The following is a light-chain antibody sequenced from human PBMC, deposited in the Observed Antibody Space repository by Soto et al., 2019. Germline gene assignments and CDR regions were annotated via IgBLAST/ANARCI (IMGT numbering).Light chain of an antibody. CDR2: AAS. J-gene: IGKJ1*01. CDR3: QQSYSTTWT. Sequence: IQLTQSPSSLYASVGDRVTITCRASQGISSYLAWYQQKPGKAPKLLIHAASSLESGVPSRFSGSGSETDFTLTISSLQPEDFATYSCQQSYSTTWTFGQGTKVE. V-gene: IGKV1-39*01. CDR1: QGISSY.